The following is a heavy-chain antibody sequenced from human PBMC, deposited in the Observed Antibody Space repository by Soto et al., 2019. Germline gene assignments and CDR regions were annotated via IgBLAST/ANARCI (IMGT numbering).Heavy chain of an antibody. CDR2: IYRTGST. Sequence: SETLSLTCAVSGGSFTSNNWWTWVRQPPGQGLEWIGEIYRTGSTNYNPSLKSRVTISLDKSENQFSPKVTSLTAADTAVYYCASRDPGTSVDYWGQGTLVTVYS. CDR3: ASRDPGTSVDY. V-gene: IGHV4-4*02. D-gene: IGHD1-7*01. CDR1: GGSFTSNNW. J-gene: IGHJ4*02.